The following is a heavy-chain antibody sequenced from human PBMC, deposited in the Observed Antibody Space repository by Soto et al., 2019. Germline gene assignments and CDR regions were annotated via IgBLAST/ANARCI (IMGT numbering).Heavy chain of an antibody. Sequence: ASVKVSCKASGYTFTSYDINWVRQATGQGLEWMGIINPSSGSTYYADSVKGRFTISRDNSKNTLYLQMNSLRAEDTAVYYCAKDWFTGISSFYCSSTSCYEAYWGQGTLVTVSS. CDR1: GYTFTSYD. CDR3: AKDWFTGISSFYCSSTSCYEAY. CDR2: INPSSGST. D-gene: IGHD2-2*01. V-gene: IGHV1-46*04. J-gene: IGHJ4*02.